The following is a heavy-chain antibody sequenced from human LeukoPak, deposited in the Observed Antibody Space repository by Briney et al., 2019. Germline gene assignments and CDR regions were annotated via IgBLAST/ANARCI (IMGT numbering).Heavy chain of an antibody. Sequence: PSETLSLTCAVYGGSFSGYYWSWIRQPPGKGLEWIGEINHSGSTNYNPSLKSRVTISVDTSKNQFPLKLSSVTAADTAVYYCARGGVAVAGTCQHWGQGTLVTVSS. CDR1: GGSFSGYY. CDR2: INHSGST. V-gene: IGHV4-34*01. CDR3: ARGGVAVAGTCQH. J-gene: IGHJ1*01. D-gene: IGHD6-19*01.